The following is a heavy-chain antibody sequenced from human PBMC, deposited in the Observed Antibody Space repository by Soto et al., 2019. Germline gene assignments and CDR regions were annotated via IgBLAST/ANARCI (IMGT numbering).Heavy chain of an antibody. J-gene: IGHJ6*03. CDR1: GYTLTELS. Sequence: GASVKVSCKVSGYTLTELSMHWVRQAPGKGLEWMGGFDPEDGETIYAQKFQGRVTMTEDTSTDTAYMELSSLRSEDTAVYYCARGLMEWLSLIPYYYYYMDVWGKGTTVTVSS. V-gene: IGHV1-24*01. D-gene: IGHD3-3*01. CDR2: FDPEDGET. CDR3: ARGLMEWLSLIPYYYYYMDV.